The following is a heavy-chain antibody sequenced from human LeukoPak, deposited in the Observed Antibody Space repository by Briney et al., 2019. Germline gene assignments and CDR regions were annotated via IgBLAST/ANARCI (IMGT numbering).Heavy chain of an antibody. CDR1: GGSISSSSYY. Sequence: SETLSLTCIVSGGSISSSSYYWGWIRQPPGKGLEWIGSIYFRGSTYYNPSLKSRVTISVDTSKNQLSLNLTSVTAADTAVYYCARSPQWLLSSSNWFDPWGQGTLVTVSS. CDR2: IYFRGST. J-gene: IGHJ5*02. V-gene: IGHV4-39*01. CDR3: ARSPQWLLSSSNWFDP. D-gene: IGHD3-3*01.